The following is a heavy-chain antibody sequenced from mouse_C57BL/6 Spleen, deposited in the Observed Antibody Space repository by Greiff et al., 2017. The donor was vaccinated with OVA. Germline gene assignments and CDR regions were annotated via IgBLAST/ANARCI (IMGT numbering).Heavy chain of an antibody. Sequence: VHVKQSGAELVRPGASVKLSCTASGFNIKDDYMHWVQQRPEQGLEWIGLIDPENGDTEYASKFQGKATITADTSSNTAYLQLSSLTSEDTAVYYCTRLGGSSYGAMDYWGQGTSVTVSS. CDR3: TRLGGSSYGAMDY. D-gene: IGHD1-1*01. CDR1: GFNIKDDY. V-gene: IGHV14-4*01. CDR2: IDPENGDT. J-gene: IGHJ4*01.